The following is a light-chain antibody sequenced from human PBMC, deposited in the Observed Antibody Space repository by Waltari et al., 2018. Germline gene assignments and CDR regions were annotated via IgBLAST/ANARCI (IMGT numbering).Light chain of an antibody. CDR2: EVT. J-gene: IGLJ2*01. CDR1: SSDVATYDL. CDR3: SSYAGHNTWI. Sequence: QSALTQPASVSGSPGQSLPISCTGTSSDVATYDLVSWFQQHPGKAPKLIIYEVTKRPSGISDRFSGFKSGNTASLTISGLRAEDDTDYYCSSYAGHNTWIFGGGTKLTVL. V-gene: IGLV2-23*02.